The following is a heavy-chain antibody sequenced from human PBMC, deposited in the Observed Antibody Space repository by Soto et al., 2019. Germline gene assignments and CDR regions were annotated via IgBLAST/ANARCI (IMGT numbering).Heavy chain of an antibody. V-gene: IGHV4-31*03. CDR2: IYYSGST. CDR1: GGSISSGGYY. Sequence: TSETLSLTCTVSGGSISSGGYYWSWIRQHPGKGLEWIGYIYYSGSTYYNPSLKSRVTISVDTSKNQFSLKLSSVTAADTAVYYCAREGGSSSWSNDAFDSWGQGTRVTVSS. CDR3: AREGGSSSWSNDAFDS. D-gene: IGHD6-13*01. J-gene: IGHJ3*02.